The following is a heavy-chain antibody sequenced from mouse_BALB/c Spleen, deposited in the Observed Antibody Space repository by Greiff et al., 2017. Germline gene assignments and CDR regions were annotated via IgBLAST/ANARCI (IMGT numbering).Heavy chain of an antibody. CDR1: GYSFTSYW. D-gene: IGHD1-1*01. CDR3: TRRYYGSSDDAMDG. J-gene: IGHJ4*01. V-gene: IGHV1-5*01. CDR2: IYPGNSDT. Sequence: EVQLQQSGTVLARPGASVKMSCKASGYSFTSYWMHWVKQRPGQGLEWIGAIYPGNSDTSYNQKFKGKAKLTAVTSASTAYMELRSLANEDSAVYCWTRRYYGSSDDAMDGWGGGTSVTVSS.